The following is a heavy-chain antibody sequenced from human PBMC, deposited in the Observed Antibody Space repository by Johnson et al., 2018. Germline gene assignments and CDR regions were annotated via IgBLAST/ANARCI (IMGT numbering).Heavy chain of an antibody. J-gene: IGHJ3*02. CDR2: IYYNGNT. CDR3: ARDNPFVYGGNFDAFAI. Sequence: QVQLQESGPGLVKPSETLSLTCTLSGGSISNYYWSWIRQPPGKGLEWIGDIYYNGNTTYHPSLQSRVPKTVDTSTNQFPLKLSSVTAADPAVYFGARDNPFVYGGNFDAFAIWGRGTMVTVSS. D-gene: IGHD4-23*01. CDR1: GGSISNYY. V-gene: IGHV4-59*01.